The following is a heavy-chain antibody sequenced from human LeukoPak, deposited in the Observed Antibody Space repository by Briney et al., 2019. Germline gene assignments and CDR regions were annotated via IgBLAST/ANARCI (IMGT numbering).Heavy chain of an antibody. D-gene: IGHD1-26*01. V-gene: IGHV3-23*01. J-gene: IGHJ4*02. CDR1: GFTFNIYA. Sequence: GGSLRLSCAASGFTFNIYAMTWVRQAPGKGLEWVSIISGSGVNTYSADSVKGRFTISRDNSKNMLYLQMNSLRAEDTAVYYCARETTTLDYWGQGTLVTVSS. CDR2: ISGSGVNT. CDR3: ARETTTLDY.